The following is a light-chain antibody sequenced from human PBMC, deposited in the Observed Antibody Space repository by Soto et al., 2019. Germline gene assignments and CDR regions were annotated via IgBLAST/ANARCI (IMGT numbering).Light chain of an antibody. CDR1: SSDVGGYSY. Sequence: QSVLTQPRSVSGSPGQSVTISCTGGSSDVGGYSYVSWYQQHPGKAPKLMIYDVSKRPSGVPDRFSGSKSDNTASLTISGLQAEDDADYYCCSVAAGYTYVFGTGTKLTVL. CDR3: CSVAAGYTYV. CDR2: DVS. V-gene: IGLV2-11*01. J-gene: IGLJ1*01.